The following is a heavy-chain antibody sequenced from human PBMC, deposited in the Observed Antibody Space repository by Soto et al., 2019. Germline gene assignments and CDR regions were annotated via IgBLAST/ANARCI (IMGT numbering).Heavy chain of an antibody. J-gene: IGHJ5*02. CDR2: INPSGGST. V-gene: IGHV1-46*01. CDR3: ARDGSRIGYCTNGVCSNWFDP. Sequence: ASVKVSCKASGYTFTSYYMHWVRQAPGQGLEWMGIINPSGGSTSYAQKFQGRVTMTRDTSTSTVYMELSSLRSEDTAVYYCARDGSRIGYCTNGVCSNWFDPWGQGTLVTV. CDR1: GYTFTSYY. D-gene: IGHD2-8*01.